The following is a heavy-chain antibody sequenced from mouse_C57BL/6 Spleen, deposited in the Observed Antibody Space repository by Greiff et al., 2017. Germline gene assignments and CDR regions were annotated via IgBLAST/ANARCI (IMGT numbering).Heavy chain of an antibody. CDR2: IYPSDSET. V-gene: IGHV1-61*01. D-gene: IGHD1-1*01. J-gene: IGHJ4*01. Sequence: VQLQQPGAELVRPGSSVKLSCKASGYTFTSYWMAWVKQRPGQGLEWIGNIYPSDSETHYNQKFKDKATLTVDKSSSTAYMQLSSLTSEDSAVYYCARGDYGSSFYAMYYWGQGTSVTVSS. CDR1: GYTFTSYW. CDR3: ARGDYGSSFYAMYY.